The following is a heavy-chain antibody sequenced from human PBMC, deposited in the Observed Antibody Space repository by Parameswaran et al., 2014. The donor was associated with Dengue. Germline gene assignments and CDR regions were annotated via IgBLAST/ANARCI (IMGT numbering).Heavy chain of an antibody. CDR2: IDPSDSST. J-gene: IGHJ4*02. CDR3: ARSPAIHHPIPFFDY. D-gene: IGHD2-2*01. V-gene: IGHV5-10-1*01. Sequence: VRQMPGKGLEWMGRIDPSDSSTNYSPSFQGHVTISVDKSTSTAYLQWSSLKASGTAMFYCARSPAIHHPIPFFDYWGQGTPVTVSS.